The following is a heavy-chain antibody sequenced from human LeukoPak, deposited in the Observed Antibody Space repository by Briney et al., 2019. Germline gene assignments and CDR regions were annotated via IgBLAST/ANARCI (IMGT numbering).Heavy chain of an antibody. D-gene: IGHD3-10*01. CDR1: GFTLSSYA. J-gene: IGHJ4*02. CDR3: AKDLWFGELFGSLDY. V-gene: IGHV3-30*04. CDR2: ISYDGSNK. Sequence: GGSLRLSCAASGFTLSSYAMHWVRQAPGKGLEWVAVISYDGSNKYYADSVKGRFTISRDNSKNTLYLQMNSLRAEDTAVYYCAKDLWFGELFGSLDYWGQGTLVTVSS.